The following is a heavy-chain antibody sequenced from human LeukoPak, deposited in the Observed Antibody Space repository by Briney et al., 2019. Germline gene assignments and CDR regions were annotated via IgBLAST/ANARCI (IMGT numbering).Heavy chain of an antibody. CDR2: ITSSGSTI. Sequence: GGSLRLSCAASGFTFIGHSMNWVLQAPGKGLEWVSSITSSGSTIYSTDSVRGRFTISRDNSKNTLYLQMNSLRAEDTAVYYCAKVTYYDFWSGYHRAEYFQYWGQGTLVTVSS. CDR1: GFTFIGHS. CDR3: AKVTYYDFWSGYHRAEYFQY. V-gene: IGHV3-48*01. J-gene: IGHJ1*01. D-gene: IGHD3-3*01.